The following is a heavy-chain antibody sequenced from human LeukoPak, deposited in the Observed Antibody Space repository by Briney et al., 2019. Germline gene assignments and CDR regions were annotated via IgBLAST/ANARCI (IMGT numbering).Heavy chain of an antibody. J-gene: IGHJ4*02. CDR2: INHSGSA. Sequence: PSETLSLTGAVYGGSFIGYYLTSVRQTPGKGLEWIGEINHSGSAKYNPSLKSRVIISIDTSKNQFSLNLSSVTAADTAVYYCASPGPESYHYVWGGLENWGQGTLVIVSS. CDR3: ASPGPESYHYVWGGLEN. V-gene: IGHV4-34*01. CDR1: GGSFIGYY. D-gene: IGHD3-16*01.